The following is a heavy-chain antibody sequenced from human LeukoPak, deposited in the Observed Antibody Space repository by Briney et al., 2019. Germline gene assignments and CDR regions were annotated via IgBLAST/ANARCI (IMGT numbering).Heavy chain of an antibody. CDR2: ISGSGGST. V-gene: IGHV3-23*01. Sequence: PGGSLRLSCVVSGFSFSDYWMHWVRNAPGKGLEWVSAISGSGGSTYYADSVKGRFTISRDNSKNTLYLQMNSLRAEDTAVYYCAKGSSSGWPHYFDYWGQGTLVTVSS. J-gene: IGHJ4*02. D-gene: IGHD6-19*01. CDR1: GFSFSDYW. CDR3: AKGSSSGWPHYFDY.